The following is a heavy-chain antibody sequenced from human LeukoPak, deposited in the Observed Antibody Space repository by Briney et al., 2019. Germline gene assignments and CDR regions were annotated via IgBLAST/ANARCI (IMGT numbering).Heavy chain of an antibody. CDR2: ISAYNGNT. V-gene: IGHV1-18*01. CDR3: AREPPSMITFGGPDY. J-gene: IGHJ4*02. D-gene: IGHD3-16*01. Sequence: GASVKVSCKASGYTFTSYGISWVRQAPGQGLEWMGWISAYNGNTNYAQKLQGRVTMTTDTSTSTAYMELRSLRSDDTVVYYCAREPPSMITFGGPDYWGQGTLVTVSS. CDR1: GYTFTSYG.